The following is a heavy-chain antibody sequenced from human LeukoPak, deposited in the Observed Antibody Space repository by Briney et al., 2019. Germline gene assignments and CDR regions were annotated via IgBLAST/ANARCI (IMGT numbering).Heavy chain of an antibody. D-gene: IGHD1-26*01. CDR2: ISHSGST. Sequence: SETLSLTCAVYGGSFSGYYWSWIRQPPGKGLEWIGEISHSGSTNYNPSLKSRVTISVDTSKNQFSLKLSSVTAADTAVYYCARGLGLWGQGTLVTVSS. CDR3: ARGLGL. J-gene: IGHJ4*02. V-gene: IGHV4-34*01. CDR1: GGSFSGYY.